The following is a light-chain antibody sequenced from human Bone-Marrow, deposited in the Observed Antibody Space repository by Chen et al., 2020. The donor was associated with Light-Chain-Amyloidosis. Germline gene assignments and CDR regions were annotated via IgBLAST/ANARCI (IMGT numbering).Light chain of an antibody. Sequence: SYEPPQPPSVSVSPGHTARLPCSGDDLPTKYAYGYQQKPGQAPVLVIHRDTERPSGISERFSGSSSGTTATLTISGVQAEDEADYHCQSADSSGTYEVIFGGGTKLTVL. J-gene: IGLJ2*01. CDR1: DLPTKY. V-gene: IGLV3-25*03. CDR2: RDT. CDR3: QSADSSGTYEVI.